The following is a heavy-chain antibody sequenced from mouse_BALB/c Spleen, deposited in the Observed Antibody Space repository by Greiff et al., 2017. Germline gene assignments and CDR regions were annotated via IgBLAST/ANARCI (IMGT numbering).Heavy chain of an antibody. Sequence: VKLVESGPGLVAPSQSLSITCTVSGFSLTSYGVHWVRQPPGKGLEWLGVIWAGGSTNYNSALMSRLSISKDNSKSQVFLKMNSLQTDDTAMYYCARDPHYYGSSPAWFAYWGQGTLVTVSA. D-gene: IGHD1-1*01. V-gene: IGHV2-9*02. J-gene: IGHJ3*01. CDR2: IWAGGST. CDR3: ARDPHYYGSSPAWFAY. CDR1: GFSLTSYG.